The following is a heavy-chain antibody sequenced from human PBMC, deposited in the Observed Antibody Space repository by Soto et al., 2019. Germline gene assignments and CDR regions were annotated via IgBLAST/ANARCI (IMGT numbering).Heavy chain of an antibody. CDR1: GFTFSSYG. J-gene: IGHJ4*02. D-gene: IGHD1-26*01. V-gene: IGHV3-33*01. Sequence: PGGSLRLSCAASGFTFSSYGMHWVRQAPGKGLGWVAVIWYDGSNKYYADSVKGRFTISRDNSKNTLYLQMNSLRAEDTAVYYCARDLNGATQFGWGQGTLVTVSS. CDR3: ARDLNGATQFG. CDR2: IWYDGSNK.